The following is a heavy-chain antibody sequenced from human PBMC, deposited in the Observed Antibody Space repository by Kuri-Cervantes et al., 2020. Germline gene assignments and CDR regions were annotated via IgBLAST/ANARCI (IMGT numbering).Heavy chain of an antibody. CDR3: ARPTRPDYYYYMDV. CDR1: GFSFSTYA. D-gene: IGHD4-17*01. J-gene: IGHJ6*03. Sequence: GGSLRLSCAASGFSFSTYAMTWVRQTPGRGLEWVSGLSGSGGTTYYADSVKGRFTISRDNSKNTLYLQMNSLRAEDTAVYYCARPTRPDYYYYMDVWGKGTTVTVSS. V-gene: IGHV3-23*01. CDR2: LSGSGGTT.